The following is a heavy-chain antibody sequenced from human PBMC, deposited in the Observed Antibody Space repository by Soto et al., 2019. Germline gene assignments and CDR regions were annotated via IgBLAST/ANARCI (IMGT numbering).Heavy chain of an antibody. J-gene: IGHJ4*02. Sequence: VQLVESGGGVVQPGRSLRLSCAASGFTFSSYAMHWVRQAPGKGLEWVAVISYDGSNKYYADSVKGRFTISRDNSKNTLYLQMNSLRAEDTAVYYCARDGENIVVVVAATSFDYWGQGTLVTVSS. CDR2: ISYDGSNK. CDR1: GFTFSSYA. D-gene: IGHD2-15*01. CDR3: ARDGENIVVVVAATSFDY. V-gene: IGHV3-30-3*01.